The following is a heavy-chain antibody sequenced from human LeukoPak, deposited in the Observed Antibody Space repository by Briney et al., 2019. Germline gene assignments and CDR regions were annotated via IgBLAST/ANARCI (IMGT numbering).Heavy chain of an antibody. CDR3: ARTYNYDSSGYYSPYFDY. CDR2: MYTTGNT. CDR1: GGSISSSSYY. D-gene: IGHD3-22*01. Sequence: KASETLSLTCTVSGGSISSSSYYWGWIRQPAGKGLEWIGRMYTTGNTYYNPSLKSRVTMSIDTSKNQFSLKLSSVTAADTAVYYCARTYNYDSSGYYSPYFDYWGQGTLVTVSS. V-gene: IGHV4-61*02. J-gene: IGHJ4*02.